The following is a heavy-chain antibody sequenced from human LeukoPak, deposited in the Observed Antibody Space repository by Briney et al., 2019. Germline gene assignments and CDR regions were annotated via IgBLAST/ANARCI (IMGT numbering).Heavy chain of an antibody. J-gene: IGHJ6*02. Sequence: PSESLSLTPALYLVSPTGDNSSGSPHPPQERVWWSGEINHSGRTTSNPSLKSRVTISVDTSKNPFSLRLSSVTAADTAVYYCARYPKSSYYYYGMDVWGQGTTVTVSS. V-gene: IGHV4-34*01. CDR2: INHSGRT. CDR3: ARYPKSSYYYYGMDV. CDR1: LVSPTGDN.